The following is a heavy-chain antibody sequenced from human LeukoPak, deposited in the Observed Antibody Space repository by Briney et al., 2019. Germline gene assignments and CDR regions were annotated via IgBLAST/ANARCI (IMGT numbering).Heavy chain of an antibody. Sequence: ASVKVSCKASGYTFTSYAMNWVRQAPGQGLEWMGWINTNTGNPTYGQGFTGRFVFSLDTSVSTAYLQISSLKAEDTAVYYCARDRVLGQWLVRGYYMDVWGKGTTVTVSS. CDR2: INTNTGNP. D-gene: IGHD6-19*01. CDR1: GYTFTSYA. CDR3: ARDRVLGQWLVRGYYMDV. V-gene: IGHV7-4-1*02. J-gene: IGHJ6*03.